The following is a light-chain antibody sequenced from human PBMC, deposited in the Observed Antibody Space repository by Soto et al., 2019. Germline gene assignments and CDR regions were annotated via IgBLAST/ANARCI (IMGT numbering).Light chain of an antibody. Sequence: QSVLTQPPSASASLGASVKLTCTLSSGHSSYAIAWHQKQPEKGPRYLMDLNNDGSHTKGDGIPDRFSGSSSGAERYLIISSLQSEDEADYYCAAWDDSLNGLVFGGGTKLTVL. CDR2: LNNDGSH. CDR1: SGHSSYA. J-gene: IGLJ3*02. CDR3: AAWDDSLNGLV. V-gene: IGLV4-69*01.